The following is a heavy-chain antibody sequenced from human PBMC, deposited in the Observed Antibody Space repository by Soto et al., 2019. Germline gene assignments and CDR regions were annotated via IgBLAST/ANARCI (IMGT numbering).Heavy chain of an antibody. J-gene: IGHJ5*02. CDR1: GFTFSSYT. V-gene: IGHV3-21*01. D-gene: IGHD5-18*01. Sequence: EVQLVESGGGLVKPGGSLRLSCAASGFTFSSYTMNWVRQAPGKGLEWVSSISSSSNYIYYADSVKGRFTISRDNAKNSPYLQMNSLRAEDTAVYYCARDYSYAGSWGQGTLVTVSS. CDR3: ARDYSYAGS. CDR2: ISSSSNYI.